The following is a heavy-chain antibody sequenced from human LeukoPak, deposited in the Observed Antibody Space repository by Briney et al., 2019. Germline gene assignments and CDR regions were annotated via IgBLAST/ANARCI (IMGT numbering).Heavy chain of an antibody. CDR1: GYTLTELS. CDR2: FDPEDGET. D-gene: IGHD6-13*01. J-gene: IGHJ4*02. Sequence: ASVKVSCKVSGYTLTELSMHWVRQAPGKGLEWMGGFDPEDGETIYAQKFQGRVTMTEDTSTDPAYMEPSSLRSEDTAVYYCATDGPYSSIKGWGQGTLVTVSS. CDR3: ATDGPYSSIKG. V-gene: IGHV1-24*01.